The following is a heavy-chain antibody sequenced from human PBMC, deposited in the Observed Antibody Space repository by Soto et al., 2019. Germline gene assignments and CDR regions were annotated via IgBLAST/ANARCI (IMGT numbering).Heavy chain of an antibody. Sequence: SETLSLTCTVSGGSISSYYWSWIRQPPGKGLEWIGYIYYSGSTNYNPSLKSRVTISVDTSKNQFSLKLSSVTAADTAVYYCARDIANTAMVTLDYYYYGKDVWGQGTTVTVSS. J-gene: IGHJ6*02. D-gene: IGHD5-18*01. CDR2: IYYSGST. V-gene: IGHV4-59*01. CDR1: GGSISSYY. CDR3: ARDIANTAMVTLDYYYYGKDV.